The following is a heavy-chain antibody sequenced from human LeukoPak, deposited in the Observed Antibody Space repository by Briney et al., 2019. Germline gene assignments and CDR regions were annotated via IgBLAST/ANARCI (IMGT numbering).Heavy chain of an antibody. Sequence: GGSLRLSCAASGFTFSSYGMNWVRQAPGKGLEWVSGISPSGGITYYTDSVKGRFTISRDNSKNTQSLQMNSPRAEDTAVYYCARVRFLWPHYCYYMDVWGTGTTVTVSS. CDR1: GFTFSSYG. CDR3: ARVRFLWPHYCYYMDV. J-gene: IGHJ6*03. V-gene: IGHV3-23*01. CDR2: ISPSGGIT. D-gene: IGHD2/OR15-2a*01.